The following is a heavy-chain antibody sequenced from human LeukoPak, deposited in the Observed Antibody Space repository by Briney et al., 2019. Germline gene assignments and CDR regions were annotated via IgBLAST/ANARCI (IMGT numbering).Heavy chain of an antibody. D-gene: IGHD5-18*01. CDR1: GFTLSSYG. CDR3: ARVYVDTTMVYYFDN. V-gene: IGHV3-33*01. J-gene: IGHJ4*02. Sequence: GGSLRLSCAASGFTLSSYGMHWVRQAPGKGLEWVAVIWYDGSNRYYADSVKGRFTISRDNSKNTLYLQMNSLRAEDTAVYYCARVYVDTTMVYYFDNWGQGILVTVSS. CDR2: IWYDGSNR.